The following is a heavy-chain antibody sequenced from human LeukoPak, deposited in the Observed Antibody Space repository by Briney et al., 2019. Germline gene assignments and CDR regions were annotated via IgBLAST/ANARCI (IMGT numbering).Heavy chain of an antibody. CDR1: GFTVNSND. CDR2: IYSGGDT. Sequence: GGSLRLSCAASGFTVNSNDMTWVRQAPGKGLEWVSLIYSGGDTYYADSVKGRFTISRDNSKNTLYLQMNSLRAEDTAVYYCARDGVSMVRGVRVLDYYNYYMDVWGKGTTVTISS. J-gene: IGHJ6*03. CDR3: ARDGVSMVRGVRVLDYYNYYMDV. D-gene: IGHD3-10*01. V-gene: IGHV3-53*01.